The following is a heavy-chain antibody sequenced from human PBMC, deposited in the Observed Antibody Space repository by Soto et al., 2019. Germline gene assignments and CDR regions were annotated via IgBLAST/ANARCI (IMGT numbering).Heavy chain of an antibody. CDR3: ARDSPSLAYCGGDCYSIDY. V-gene: IGHV1-2*02. CDR2: INPNSGGT. CDR1: GYSFTDYY. D-gene: IGHD2-21*02. Sequence: GASGKVSCETAGYSFTDYYMHWVRQAPGQGLEWMGWINPNSGGTNYPRKFQGRVTMTRDTSLNTVYMDVTRLRSDDTAVYYCARDSPSLAYCGGDCYSIDYWGPGTLVTVSS. J-gene: IGHJ4*02.